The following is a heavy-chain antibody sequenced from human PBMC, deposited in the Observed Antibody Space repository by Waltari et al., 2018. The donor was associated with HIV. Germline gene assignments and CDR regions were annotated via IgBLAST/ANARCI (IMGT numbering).Heavy chain of an antibody. CDR3: ARGRASSTSRNWFDP. CDR2: IYYSGST. Sequence: QVQLQESGPGLVKPSQTLSLTCTVSGGSISSGGYYWSWIRQHPGKGLEWIGYIYYSGSTYYNPSLKSRVTISVDTSKNQFSLKLSSVTAADTAVYYCARGRASSTSRNWFDPWGQGTLVTVSS. J-gene: IGHJ5*02. CDR1: GGSISSGGYY. D-gene: IGHD2-2*01. V-gene: IGHV4-31*03.